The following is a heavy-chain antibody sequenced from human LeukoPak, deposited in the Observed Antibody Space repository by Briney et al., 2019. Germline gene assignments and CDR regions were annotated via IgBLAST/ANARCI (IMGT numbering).Heavy chain of an antibody. V-gene: IGHV3-30*04. CDR1: GFTFSSYA. Sequence: GGSLRLSCAASGFTFSSYAMHWVRQAPGKGLEWVAVISYDGSNKYYADSVKGRFTISRDNAKNSLYLQMNSLRAEDTAVYYCARAVGAVAGKGGWYNWFDPWGQGTLVTVSS. D-gene: IGHD6-19*01. CDR3: ARAVGAVAGKGGWYNWFDP. CDR2: ISYDGSNK. J-gene: IGHJ5*02.